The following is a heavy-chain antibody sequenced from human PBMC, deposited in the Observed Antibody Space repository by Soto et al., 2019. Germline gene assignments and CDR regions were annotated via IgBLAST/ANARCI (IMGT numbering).Heavy chain of an antibody. D-gene: IGHD2-21*01. CDR2: TYYRSKWYN. J-gene: IGHJ3*02. CDR3: ASSKVWDAFDI. V-gene: IGHV6-1*01. CDR1: GDSVSSNSAA. Sequence: SQTLSLTCAISGDSVSSNSAACNWIRQSPSRGLEWLGRTYYRSKWYNDYAVSVKSRITINPDTSKNQFSLQLNSVTPEDTAVYYCASSKVWDAFDIWGQGTMVTVSS.